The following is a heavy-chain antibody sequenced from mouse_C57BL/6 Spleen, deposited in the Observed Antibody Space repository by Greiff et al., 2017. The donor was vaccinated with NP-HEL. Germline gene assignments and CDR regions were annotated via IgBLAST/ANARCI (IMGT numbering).Heavy chain of an antibody. CDR1: GFTFTDYY. Sequence: EVQLVESGGGLVQPGGSLSLSCAASGFTFTDYYMSWVRQPPGKALEWLGFIRNKANGYTTEYSASVKGRFTISRDNSQSILYLQMNALRAEDSATYYCARLAYYGAMDYWGQGTSVTVSS. CDR3: ARLAYYGAMDY. V-gene: IGHV7-3*01. J-gene: IGHJ4*01. D-gene: IGHD2-10*01. CDR2: IRNKANGYTT.